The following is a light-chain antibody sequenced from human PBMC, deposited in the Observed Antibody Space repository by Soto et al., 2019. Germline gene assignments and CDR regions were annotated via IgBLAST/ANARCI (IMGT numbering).Light chain of an antibody. J-gene: IGKJ1*01. CDR2: DTS. V-gene: IGKV3-20*01. CDR3: QQYGRSPCS. CDR1: QSVSSSY. Sequence: EIGLTQSPGTLSLSPGEGATLSCRASQSVSSSYLAWYQQKPGQAPRLLIHDTSSRATGIPDRFSGSGSGTDFTLTISRLEPEDFAVYSCQQYGRSPCSFGQGPRVEI.